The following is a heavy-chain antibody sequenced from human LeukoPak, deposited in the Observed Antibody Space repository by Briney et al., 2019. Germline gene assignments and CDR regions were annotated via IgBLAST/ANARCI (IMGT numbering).Heavy chain of an antibody. J-gene: IGHJ4*02. D-gene: IGHD5-18*01. Sequence: GGSLRLSCAASGFTFDDYGMSWVRQAPGKGLEWVSAISGSGGSTYYADSVKGRFTISRDNSKNTLYLQMNSLRAEDTAVYYCAKAPVDTAMVDFDYWGQGTLVTVSS. CDR1: GFTFDDYG. CDR3: AKAPVDTAMVDFDY. CDR2: ISGSGGST. V-gene: IGHV3-23*01.